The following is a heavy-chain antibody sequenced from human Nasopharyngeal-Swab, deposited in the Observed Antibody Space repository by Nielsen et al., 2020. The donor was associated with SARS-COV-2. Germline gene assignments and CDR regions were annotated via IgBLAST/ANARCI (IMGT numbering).Heavy chain of an antibody. Sequence: VRQMPGKGLEWVGFIRSKAYGGTTEYAASVKGRFTISRDDSKSIAYLQMNSLKTEDTAVYYCTTDSYCSSTSCYKMFDYWGQGTLVTVST. CDR3: TTDSYCSSTSCYKMFDY. D-gene: IGHD2-2*02. J-gene: IGHJ4*02. V-gene: IGHV3-49*02. CDR2: IRSKAYGGTT.